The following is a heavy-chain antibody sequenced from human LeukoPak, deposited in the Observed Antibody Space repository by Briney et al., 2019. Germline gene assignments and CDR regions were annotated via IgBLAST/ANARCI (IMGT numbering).Heavy chain of an antibody. Sequence: PSETLSLTCSVSGGPISSSSYYWGWIRQPPGKGLEWIGSIYYSGSTYYNPSLKSRVTISVDTSKNQFSLKLSSVTAADTAVYYCAADPQGAYYYYYMNVWGKGTTVTVSS. CDR2: IYYSGST. CDR3: AADPQGAYYYYYMNV. V-gene: IGHV4-39*07. D-gene: IGHD3-16*01. CDR1: GGPISSSSYY. J-gene: IGHJ6*03.